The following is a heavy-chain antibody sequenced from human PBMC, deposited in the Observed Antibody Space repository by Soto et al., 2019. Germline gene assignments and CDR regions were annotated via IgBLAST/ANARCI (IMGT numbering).Heavy chain of an antibody. V-gene: IGHV3-30*18. CDR3: AKTDRKLPLWFTIGDV. Sequence: LRLSCSASGFIFSRYGMHWVRQAPGKGLEGVAVISYDGRNKYYTSSVKGRFTISRDNSKNTLFLQMSSLRTEDTAVYFCAKTDRKLPLWFTIGDVWGQGTTVTVS. J-gene: IGHJ6*02. D-gene: IGHD3-10*01. CDR1: GFIFSRYG. CDR2: ISYDGRNK.